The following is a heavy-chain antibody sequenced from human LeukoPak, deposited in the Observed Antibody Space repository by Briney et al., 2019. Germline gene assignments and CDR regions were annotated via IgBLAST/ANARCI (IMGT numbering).Heavy chain of an antibody. D-gene: IGHD6-19*01. CDR2: MNHNSGNT. J-gene: IGHJ4*02. V-gene: IGHV1-8*01. Sequence: ASVKVSCKSSGYTFTSYDINWVRRASGQGLEWVGWMNHNSGNTGYAQKFQGRVTMTRNTSISTAYMELSSLRSDDTAVYYCAREQGVAVAGPGCDYWGQGTLVTVSS. CDR1: GYTFTSYD. CDR3: AREQGVAVAGPGCDY.